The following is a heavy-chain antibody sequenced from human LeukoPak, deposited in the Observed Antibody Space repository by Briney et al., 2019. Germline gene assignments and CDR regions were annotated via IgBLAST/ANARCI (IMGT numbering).Heavy chain of an antibody. J-gene: IGHJ6*03. CDR2: IHASGST. D-gene: IGHD3-3*02. CDR3: ARQHSPHYYYYMDV. CDR1: GGSVSSYY. Sequence: ASETLSLTCTVSGGSVSSYYWYWIRQPPGKGLEWIGCIHASGSTNYNPSFKSRVTISVDTSKNQFSLKLSSVTAADTAVYYCARQHSPHYYYYMDVWGKGTTVTVSS. V-gene: IGHV4-4*09.